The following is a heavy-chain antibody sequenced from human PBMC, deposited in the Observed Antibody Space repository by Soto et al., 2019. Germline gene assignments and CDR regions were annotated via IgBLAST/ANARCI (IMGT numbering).Heavy chain of an antibody. CDR2: INPSGGST. CDR3: ARDSRYYYDSSGYYSAFDI. D-gene: IGHD3-22*01. J-gene: IGHJ3*02. V-gene: IGHV1-46*01. CDR1: GYTFTSYY. Sequence: ASVKVSCKASGYTFTSYYMHWVRQAPGQGLEWMGIINPSGGSTSYAQKFQGRVTMTRDTSTSTVYMELSSLRSEDTAVYYCARDSRYYYDSSGYYSAFDIWGQGTMVTVSS.